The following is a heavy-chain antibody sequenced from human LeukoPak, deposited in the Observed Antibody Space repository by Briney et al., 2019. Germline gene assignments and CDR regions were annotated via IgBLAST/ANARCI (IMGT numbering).Heavy chain of an antibody. V-gene: IGHV3-53*01. J-gene: IGHJ6*02. CDR1: GLTVSSNY. CDR2: IYSVGST. Sequence: GGSLRLSCAASGLTVSSNYMSWVRQAPGKGLEWVPAIYSVGSTYYADSVKGRFTISRDNSKNTLYLQMNSLRAEDTAVYYCGGSSSDYYYYGMDVWGQGTTVTVSS. D-gene: IGHD6-6*01. CDR3: GGSSSDYYYYGMDV.